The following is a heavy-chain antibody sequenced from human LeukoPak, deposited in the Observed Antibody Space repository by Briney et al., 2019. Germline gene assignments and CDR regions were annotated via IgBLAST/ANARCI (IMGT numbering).Heavy chain of an antibody. CDR3: ARGVKDIVVVPAGYCYYYMDV. Sequence: GSSVKVSCKASGGTFSSYAISWVRQAPGQGLEWMGGIIPIFGTANYAQKFQGRVTITTDESTSTAYMELSSLRSEDTAVYYCARGVKDIVVVPAGYCYYYMDVWGKGTTVTVSS. D-gene: IGHD2-2*01. J-gene: IGHJ6*03. CDR1: GGTFSSYA. CDR2: IIPIFGTA. V-gene: IGHV1-69*05.